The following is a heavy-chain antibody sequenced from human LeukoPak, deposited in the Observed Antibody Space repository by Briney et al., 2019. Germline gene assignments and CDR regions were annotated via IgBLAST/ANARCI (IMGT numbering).Heavy chain of an antibody. V-gene: IGHV3-48*02. D-gene: IGHD7-27*01. CDR3: ARESYWGSSGKGSAS. CDR1: GFIFTSYS. J-gene: IGHJ5*02. Sequence: GGSLRLSCPASGFIFTSYSMIWVRQAPGKGLEWVSYISSPSTNIYYVDSVKGRFTISRDNAKNTMYLQMNSLRDEDTAVYYCARESYWGSSGKGSASWGQGTLVTVSS. CDR2: ISSPSTNI.